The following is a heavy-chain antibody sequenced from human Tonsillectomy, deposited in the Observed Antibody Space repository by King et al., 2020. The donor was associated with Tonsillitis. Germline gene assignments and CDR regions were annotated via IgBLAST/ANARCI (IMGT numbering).Heavy chain of an antibody. D-gene: IGHD6-13*01. V-gene: IGHV3-33*08. Sequence: VQLVESGGGVVQPGTSLRLSCAGSGYRFGSYGMHWVRQAPGKGLEWVAVIWYDASNKDHADSVKGRFTFSIDNSKNTLYLQLNSLRAEDTAVYYCAREGFIAGASQLAFDIWGQGTMVTVSS. CDR3: AREGFIAGASQLAFDI. CDR2: IWYDASNK. J-gene: IGHJ3*02. CDR1: GYRFGSYG.